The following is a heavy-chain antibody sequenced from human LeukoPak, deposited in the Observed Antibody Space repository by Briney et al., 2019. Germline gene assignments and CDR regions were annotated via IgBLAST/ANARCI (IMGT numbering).Heavy chain of an antibody. CDR1: GFTFTTST. Sequence: GASVKVSFKAPGFTFTTSTVQWVRQARGQPLEWIGWIVVGSGNTKYAKKFQERLTITRDMPKNTAYMELSSLRSEDTAVYYCAADLYGPVFDYWGQGTLVTVSS. J-gene: IGHJ4*02. D-gene: IGHD3-16*01. CDR2: IVVGSGNT. CDR3: AADLYGPVFDY. V-gene: IGHV1-58*01.